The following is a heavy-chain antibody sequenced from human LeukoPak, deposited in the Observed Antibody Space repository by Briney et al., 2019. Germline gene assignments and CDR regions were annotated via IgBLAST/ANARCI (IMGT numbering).Heavy chain of an antibody. Sequence: SETLSLTCAVYGGSFSGCYWSWIRQPPGKGLEWIGEINHSGSTNYNPSLKSRVTISVDTSKNQFSLKLSSVTAADTAVYYCARGIVVVVPAAMNLYYYYYMDVWGKGTTVTVSS. CDR2: INHSGST. CDR1: GGSFSGCY. D-gene: IGHD2-2*01. J-gene: IGHJ6*03. CDR3: ARGIVVVVPAAMNLYYYYYMDV. V-gene: IGHV4-34*01.